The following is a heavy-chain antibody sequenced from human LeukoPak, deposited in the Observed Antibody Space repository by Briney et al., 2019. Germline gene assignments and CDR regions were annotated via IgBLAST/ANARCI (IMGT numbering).Heavy chain of an antibody. J-gene: IGHJ3*02. CDR2: VNQGGTQK. CDR3: ARDTLEYSNSPDALDI. CDR1: GFNFSSQW. D-gene: IGHD4-23*01. V-gene: IGHV3-7*01. Sequence: PGGSLRLSCAASGFNFSSQWMSWVRQAPGKGLEWVANVNQGGTQKYYVDSVKGRFTISRDNAENSLYLQMNSLRAEDTAVYYCARDTLEYSNSPDALDIWGQGTMVTVSS.